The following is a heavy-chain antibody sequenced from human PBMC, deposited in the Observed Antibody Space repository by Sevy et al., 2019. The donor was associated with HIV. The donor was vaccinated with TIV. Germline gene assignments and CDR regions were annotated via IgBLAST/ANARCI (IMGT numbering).Heavy chain of an antibody. V-gene: IGHV3-30*18. CDR2: ISKDGRTK. CDR3: AKDRCTGDVCENYYYALDI. Sequence: GGSLRLSCAGSGFTFNSYAMHWVRQAPGKGLEWVAVISKDGRTKYYAESVKGRFTISRENSKNTLNLQMNSLRAEDTAVFYCAKDRCTGDVCENYYYALDIWGQGTTVTVSS. CDR1: GFTFNSYA. J-gene: IGHJ6*02. D-gene: IGHD2-8*02.